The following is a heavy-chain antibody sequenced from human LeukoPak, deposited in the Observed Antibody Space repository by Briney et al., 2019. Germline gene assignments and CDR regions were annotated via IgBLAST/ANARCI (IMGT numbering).Heavy chain of an antibody. CDR2: MNPNSGNT. CDR1: GYTFTSYD. CDR3: AREPGIVGTTRWFDP. J-gene: IGHJ5*02. D-gene: IGHD1-26*01. V-gene: IGHV1-8*03. Sequence: ASVKVSCKASGYTFTSYDINWVRQATGQWLEWMGWMNPNSGNTGYAQKFQGRVTITRNTSISTAYMELSSLRSDDTAVYYCAREPGIVGTTRWFDPWGQGTLVTVSS.